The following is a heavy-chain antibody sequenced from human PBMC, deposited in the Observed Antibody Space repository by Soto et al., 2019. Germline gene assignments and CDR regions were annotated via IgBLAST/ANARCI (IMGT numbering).Heavy chain of an antibody. CDR1: GFAFNTYS. CDR3: VRDLGRYFRSGYMDL. J-gene: IGHJ6*03. D-gene: IGHD3-9*01. Sequence: GGSLRLSCTASGFAFNTYSMNWVRQAPGKGLEWVSSINEDSTYIYYADSLRGRITISRDNAKDSLFLQMNSLRPDDMAVYYCVRDLGRYFRSGYMDLWGDGATVTVSS. CDR2: INEDSTYI. V-gene: IGHV3-21*01.